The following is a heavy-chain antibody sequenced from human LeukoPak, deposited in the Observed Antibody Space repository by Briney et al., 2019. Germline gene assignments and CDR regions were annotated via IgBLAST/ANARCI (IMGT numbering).Heavy chain of an antibody. CDR1: GSTFSSYS. CDR2: ISGSSSTI. Sequence: GGSLRLSCAASGSTFSSYSMNWVRQAPGKGLEWVSYISGSSSTIYYADSVKGRFTISRDNAKNSLYLQMNSLRDEDTAVYYCARCLGRTMVRGTYLDYWGQGTLVTVSS. CDR3: ARCLGRTMVRGTYLDY. J-gene: IGHJ4*02. D-gene: IGHD3-10*01. V-gene: IGHV3-48*02.